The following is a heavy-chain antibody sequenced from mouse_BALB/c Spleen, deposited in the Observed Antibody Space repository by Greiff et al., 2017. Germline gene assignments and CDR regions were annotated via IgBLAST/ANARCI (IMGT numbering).Heavy chain of an antibody. CDR1: GFTFSSFG. CDR3: ARSYDYYGSSYGYFDY. V-gene: IGHV5-17*02. Sequence: EVQRVESGGGLVQPGGSRKLSCAASGFTFSSFGMHWVRQAPEKGLEWVAYISSGSSTIYYADTVKGRFTISRDNPKNTLFLQMTSLRSEDTAMYYCARSYDYYGSSYGYFDYWGQGTTLTVSS. D-gene: IGHD1-1*01. J-gene: IGHJ2*01. CDR2: ISSGSSTI.